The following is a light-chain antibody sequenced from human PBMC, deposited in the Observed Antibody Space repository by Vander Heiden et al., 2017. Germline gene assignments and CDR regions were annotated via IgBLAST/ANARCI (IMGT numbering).Light chain of an antibody. CDR1: SSDVGYYNY. J-gene: IGLJ2*01. CDR2: EVS. CDR3: GSYAASNNLV. V-gene: IGLV2-8*01. Sequence: QSALTQPPSAPGSPGQSVTISCTGTSSDVGYYNYVSWYQQHPAKAPTLMIYEVSQRPSGVPDRFSGSKSGNTASLTVSGLPAEDEADYYCGSYAASNNLVFGGGTKLTVL.